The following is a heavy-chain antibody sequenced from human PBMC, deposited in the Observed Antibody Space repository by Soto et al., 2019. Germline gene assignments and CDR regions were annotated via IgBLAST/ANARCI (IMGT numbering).Heavy chain of an antibody. V-gene: IGHV3-74*01. CDR3: ARLRGAYSSSWNPYYYYYMDV. D-gene: IGHD6-13*01. Sequence: PGGSLRLSCAASGFTFSSYWMHWVRQAPGKGLVWVSRINSDGSSTSYADSVKGRFTISRDNAKNTLYLQMNSLRAEDTAVYYCARLRGAYSSSWNPYYYYYMDVWGKGTTVTVSS. J-gene: IGHJ6*03. CDR1: GFTFSSYW. CDR2: INSDGSST.